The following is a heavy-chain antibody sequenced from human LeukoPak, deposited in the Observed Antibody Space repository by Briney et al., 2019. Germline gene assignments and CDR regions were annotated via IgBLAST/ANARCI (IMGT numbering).Heavy chain of an antibody. CDR1: GFTFSSYE. V-gene: IGHV3-48*03. J-gene: IGHJ3*02. CDR3: ARGDRTYYYGSGSPRVGAFDI. CDR2: ISTSGGSI. Sequence: GGSLRLSCAASGFTFSSYEMNWVRQAPGKGLEWVSYISTSGGSIYYADSVKGRFTITRDNAKNSLYLQMNSLRAEDTAVYYCARGDRTYYYGSGSPRVGAFDIWGQGTMVTVSS. D-gene: IGHD3-10*01.